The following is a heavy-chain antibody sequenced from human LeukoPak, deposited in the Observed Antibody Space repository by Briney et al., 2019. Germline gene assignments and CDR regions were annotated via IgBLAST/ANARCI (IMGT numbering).Heavy chain of an antibody. J-gene: IGHJ4*02. D-gene: IGHD3-22*01. CDR1: GFTLSRYW. V-gene: IGHV3-7*01. Sequence: GGSLRLSCAVSGFTLSRYWMTWVRQAPGKGLEWVANIKEDGSEKYYVDSVKGRFTLSRDNAKNSLYLQMNSLRVEDTAVYYCARDPPGNYYDGSGYYSWGQGTLVTVSS. CDR3: ARDPPGNYYDGSGYYS. CDR2: IKEDGSEK.